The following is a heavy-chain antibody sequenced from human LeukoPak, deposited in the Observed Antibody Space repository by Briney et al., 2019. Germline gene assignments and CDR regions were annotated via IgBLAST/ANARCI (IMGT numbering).Heavy chain of an antibody. CDR1: GFTFSSYG. CDR2: ISYDGSNK. Sequence: PGGSLRLSCAASGFTFSSYGMHWVRQAPGKGLEWVAVISYDGSNKYYADSVKGRFTISRDNSKNTLYLQMNSLRAEDTAVYYCAKGLPLVDYDSTNFDYWGQGTLVTVSS. J-gene: IGHJ4*02. CDR3: AKGLPLVDYDSTNFDY. V-gene: IGHV3-30*18. D-gene: IGHD3-22*01.